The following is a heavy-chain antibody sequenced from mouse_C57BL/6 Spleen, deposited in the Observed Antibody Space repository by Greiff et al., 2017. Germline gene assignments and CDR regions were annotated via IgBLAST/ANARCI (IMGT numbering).Heavy chain of an antibody. Sequence: VQLQQSGPELVKPGASVKISCKASGYAFSSSWMNWVKQRPGKGLEWIGRIYPGDGDTNYNGKFKGKATLTADKSSSTAYMQLSSLTSEDSAVYFCARRQLSYYAMDYWGQGTSVTVSS. CDR2: IYPGDGDT. CDR3: ARRQLSYYAMDY. J-gene: IGHJ4*01. CDR1: GYAFSSSW. D-gene: IGHD3-2*02. V-gene: IGHV1-82*01.